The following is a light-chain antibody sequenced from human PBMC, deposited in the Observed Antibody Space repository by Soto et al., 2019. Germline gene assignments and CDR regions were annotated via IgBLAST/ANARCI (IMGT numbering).Light chain of an antibody. CDR1: QSVSSD. CDR2: GAS. V-gene: IGKV3-15*01. CDR3: QQYNTWPRT. Sequence: ETVMTQSPATLSVSPGERATLSCRASQSVSSDLAWYQQKPGQAPRLLMFGASIRATNISARFTGSRSGTEFTLTISSLQSEDFAVYFCQQYNTWPRTFGQGTKVESK. J-gene: IGKJ1*01.